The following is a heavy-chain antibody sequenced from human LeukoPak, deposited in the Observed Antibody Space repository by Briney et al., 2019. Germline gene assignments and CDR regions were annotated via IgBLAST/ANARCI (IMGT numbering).Heavy chain of an antibody. CDR2: IWYDGSNK. V-gene: IGHV3-33*01. D-gene: IGHD2-15*01. CDR1: GFTFSSYG. CDR3: ARDFLEDTQ. Sequence: GRSLRLSCAASGFTFSSYGMHWVRQAPGKGLEWVAVIWYDGSNKYYADSVKGRFTISRDNSKNTLYLQMNSLRAEDTAVYYCARDFLEDTQWGQGTLVTVSS. J-gene: IGHJ1*01.